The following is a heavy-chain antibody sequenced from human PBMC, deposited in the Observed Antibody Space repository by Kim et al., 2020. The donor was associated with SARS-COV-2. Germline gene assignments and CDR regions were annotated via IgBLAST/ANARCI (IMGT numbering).Heavy chain of an antibody. Sequence: GGSLRLSCAASGFTFSSYWMHWVRQAPGKGLVWVSRINSDGSSTSYADSVKGRFTISRDNAKNTLYLQMNSLRAEDTAVYYCARDLGMSGWYYYYYGMDVGGQGTTVTVSS. CDR1: GFTFSSYW. V-gene: IGHV3-74*01. CDR2: INSDGSST. CDR3: ARDLGMSGWYYYYYGMDV. J-gene: IGHJ6*02. D-gene: IGHD6-19*01.